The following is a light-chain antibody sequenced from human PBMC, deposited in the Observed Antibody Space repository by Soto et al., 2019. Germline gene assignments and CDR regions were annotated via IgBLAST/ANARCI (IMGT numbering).Light chain of an antibody. V-gene: IGKV1-33*01. CDR3: QHYDHLLT. Sequence: DIQMTQSPSSLSTSVGDRVTITCQASQDIRKYLNWYQQKPGKVPKVLISDASNLETGVPSRFSGGGSGTDVTFTISSLQPEDIATYYCQHYDHLLTFGGGTKVEIK. J-gene: IGKJ4*01. CDR2: DAS. CDR1: QDIRKY.